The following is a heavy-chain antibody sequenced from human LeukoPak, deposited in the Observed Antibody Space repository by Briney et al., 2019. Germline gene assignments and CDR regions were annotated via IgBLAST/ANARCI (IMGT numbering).Heavy chain of an antibody. D-gene: IGHD6-19*01. Sequence: SETLSLTCAVYGGSFSGYYWSWIGQPPGKGLEWIGEINHSGSTNYNPSLKSRVTISVDTSKNQFSLKLSSVTAADTAVYYCARGYGSGLDYWGQGTLVTVSS. CDR2: INHSGST. V-gene: IGHV4-34*01. CDR1: GGSFSGYY. J-gene: IGHJ4*02. CDR3: ARGYGSGLDY.